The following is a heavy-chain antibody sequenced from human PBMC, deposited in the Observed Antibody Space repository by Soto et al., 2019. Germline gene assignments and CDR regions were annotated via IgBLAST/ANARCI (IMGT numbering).Heavy chain of an antibody. D-gene: IGHD2-21*02. CDR2: MNPNSGNT. J-gene: IGHJ4*02. V-gene: IGHV1-8*01. CDR1: GYTFTSYD. CDR3: AADRTYCGGDCYVD. Sequence: ASVKVSCKASGYTFTSYDINWVRQAAGQGLEWLGWMNPNSGNTGYALKFQGRVTMTRNISTSTAYMELSSLRSEDTAVYYCAADRTYCGGDCYVDWGQGTLVTVSS.